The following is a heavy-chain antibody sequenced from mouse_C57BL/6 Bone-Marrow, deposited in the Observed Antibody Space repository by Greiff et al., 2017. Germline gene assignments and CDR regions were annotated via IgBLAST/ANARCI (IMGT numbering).Heavy chain of an antibody. CDR1: GYTFTSYW. CDR2: IYPSDSET. CDR3: ARRDGNYYFDY. V-gene: IGHV1-61*01. J-gene: IGHJ2*01. Sequence: VQLQQPGAELVRPGSSVKLSCKASGYTFTSYWMDWVKQRPGQGLEWIGNIYPSDSETHYNQKFKGKATLTVDTSSSTAYMQLSSLTSEDSAVDSCARRDGNYYFDYWGQGTTLTVSS. D-gene: IGHD2-1*01.